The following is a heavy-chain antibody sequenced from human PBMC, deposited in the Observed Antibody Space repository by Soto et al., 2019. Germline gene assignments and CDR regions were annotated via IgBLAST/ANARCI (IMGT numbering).Heavy chain of an antibody. CDR3: AREPPETPPDY. V-gene: IGHV1-18*01. CDR2: ISAKNGNT. CDR1: GYTFSDYG. Sequence: ASVKVSCKPSGYTFSDYGISWVRQAPGQGLEWMGWISAKNGNTNFAQKFRGRVTMITDTSTNTVYMELRNLRLDDTAVYYCAREPPETPPDYCGQGTMVTVYS. J-gene: IGHJ4*02.